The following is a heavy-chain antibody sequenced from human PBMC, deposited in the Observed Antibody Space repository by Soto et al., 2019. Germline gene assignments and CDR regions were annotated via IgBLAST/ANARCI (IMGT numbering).Heavy chain of an antibody. CDR3: AKLVGGVKAIGAPGDWLDP. Sequence: QVQLVESGGGVVQPGDSLRLSCAASGFMFSGYGMHWIRQAPGKGLEWVAVISHDGSEKYYGDSVKGRCTVSRDNSNNTVFLQIDSLRAEDTAVYYYAKLVGGVKAIGAPGDWLDPWGQGTLVTVSS. J-gene: IGHJ5*02. CDR2: ISHDGSEK. CDR1: GFMFSGYG. V-gene: IGHV3-30*18. D-gene: IGHD3-3*01.